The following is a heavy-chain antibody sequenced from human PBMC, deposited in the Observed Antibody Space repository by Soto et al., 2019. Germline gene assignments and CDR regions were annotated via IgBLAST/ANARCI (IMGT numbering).Heavy chain of an antibody. J-gene: IGHJ4*02. V-gene: IGHV3-23*01. CDR1: GFTFSSYA. Sequence: PEGSLRLSCAASGFTFSSYAMSWVRQAPGKGLEWVSAISGSGGSTYYADSVRGRFTISRDNSKNTLYLQMNSLRAEDTAVYYCAKDRLYYDSNDWGQGTLVTVSS. CDR3: AKDRLYYDSND. CDR2: ISGSGGST. D-gene: IGHD3-22*01.